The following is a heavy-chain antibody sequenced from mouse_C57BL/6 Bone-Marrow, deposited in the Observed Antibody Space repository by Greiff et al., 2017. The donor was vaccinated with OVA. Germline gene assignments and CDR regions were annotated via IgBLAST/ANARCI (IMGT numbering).Heavy chain of an antibody. CDR2: ISSGGSYT. J-gene: IGHJ2*01. D-gene: IGHD2-3*01. CDR3: ARHWPYDRYYFDY. Sequence: DVMLVESGGDLVKPGGSLKLSCAASGFTFSSYGMSWVRQTPDKRLEWVATISSGGSYTYYPDSVKGRFTISRDNAKNTLYLQMSSLKSEDTAMYYCARHWPYDRYYFDYWGQGTTLTVSS. V-gene: IGHV5-6*02. CDR1: GFTFSSYG.